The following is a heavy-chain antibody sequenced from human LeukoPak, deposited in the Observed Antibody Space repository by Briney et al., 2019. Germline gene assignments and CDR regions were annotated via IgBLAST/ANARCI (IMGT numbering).Heavy chain of an antibody. Sequence: PSETLSLTCTVSGGSISNYYWTWIRQPPGKGLEWIGYVYYNGNINYNTSLKSRVTISVDTSKNQFSLKLSAVTTADTAVYYCARVVRTTVPDYWGQGTLVTVSS. J-gene: IGHJ4*02. CDR1: GGSISNYY. CDR2: VYYNGNI. D-gene: IGHD4-17*01. CDR3: ARVVRTTVPDY. V-gene: IGHV4-59*01.